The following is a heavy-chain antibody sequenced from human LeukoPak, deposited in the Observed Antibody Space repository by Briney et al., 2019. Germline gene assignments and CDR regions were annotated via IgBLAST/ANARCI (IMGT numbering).Heavy chain of an antibody. Sequence: PSETLSLTCTVSGDSMSSYYWSWIRQPPGKGLEWIGYIYYSGGTNYNPSLKSRVTISADTSKNQFSLTLSSVTAADTAVYYCARRRIEASTLTADNWFESWGQGTLVTVSS. V-gene: IGHV4-59*08. CDR1: GDSMSSYY. CDR3: ARRRIEASTLTADNWFES. D-gene: IGHD4-11*01. CDR2: IYYSGGT. J-gene: IGHJ5*01.